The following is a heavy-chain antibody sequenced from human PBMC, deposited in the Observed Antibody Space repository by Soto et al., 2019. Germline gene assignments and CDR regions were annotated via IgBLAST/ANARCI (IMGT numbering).Heavy chain of an antibody. V-gene: IGHV4-59*01. D-gene: IGHD6-19*01. Sequence: KTSETLSLTCTVSGGSISSYYWSWIRQPPGKGLEWIGYIYYSGSTNYNPSLKSRVTISVDTSKNQFSQKMSSVTAADTAVYYFARASESSGWLPLYYMDVWGKGTTVTVSS. J-gene: IGHJ6*03. CDR3: ARASESSGWLPLYYMDV. CDR2: IYYSGST. CDR1: GGSISSYY.